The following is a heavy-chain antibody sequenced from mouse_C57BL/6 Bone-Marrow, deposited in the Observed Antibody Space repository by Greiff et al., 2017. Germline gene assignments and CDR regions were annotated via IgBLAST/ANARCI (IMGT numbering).Heavy chain of an antibody. V-gene: IGHV12-3*01. J-gene: IGHJ2*01. CDR1: GFPITSGYY. CDR3: AGDRGTGY. D-gene: IGHD3-3*01. CDR2: ITHSGET. Sequence: HLVESGPGLVKPSQSLFLTCSITGFPITSGYYWIWIRQSPGKPLEWMGYITHSGETFYNPSLQSPISITRETSKNQFFLQLISVTTEDTAMYYCAGDRGTGYWGRGTTLTVTS.